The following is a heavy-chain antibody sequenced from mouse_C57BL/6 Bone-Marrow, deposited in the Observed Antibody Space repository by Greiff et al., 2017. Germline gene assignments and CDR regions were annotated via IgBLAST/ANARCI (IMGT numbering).Heavy chain of an antibody. CDR2: IRSKSNNYAT. J-gene: IGHJ4*01. D-gene: IGHD2-4*01. CDR1: GFSFNTYA. V-gene: IGHV10-1*01. CDR3: VSQGDYDEGAMDY. Sequence: EVKLMESGGGLVQPKGSLKLSCAASGFSFNTYAMHWVRQAPGQGLEWVARIRSKSNNYATYDADSVKDRFTISRDDSESMLYLQMNNLNTEDTAMYYCVSQGDYDEGAMDYWGQGTSVTVSS.